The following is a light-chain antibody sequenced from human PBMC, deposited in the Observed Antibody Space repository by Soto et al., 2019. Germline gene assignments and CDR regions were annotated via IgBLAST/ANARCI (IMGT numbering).Light chain of an antibody. CDR1: QSINSD. V-gene: IGKV1-39*01. Sequence: DIQMTQSPSSLSASVGDRGTITCRASQSINSDLNWYQQRPGKAPKLLIFAASRLQSGVPSRFSGSGSGTEFTLTISSLQPEDFAVYFCQQSYSIPHTFGQGTKL. J-gene: IGKJ2*01. CDR2: AAS. CDR3: QQSYSIPHT.